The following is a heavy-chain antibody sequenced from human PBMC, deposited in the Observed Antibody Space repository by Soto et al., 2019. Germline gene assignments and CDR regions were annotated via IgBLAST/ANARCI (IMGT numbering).Heavy chain of an antibody. D-gene: IGHD4-4*01. J-gene: IGHJ6*02. CDR1: GYTFTSSD. Sequence: VKVSCKASGYTFTSSDINWVRQAPGNGLEWMGWMNPNTGNSGFAQKFQGRVTITADESTSTAYMELSSRRSEDTAVYYCARALNDYSNYYYYGMDVWGQGTTVTVSS. CDR2: MNPNTGNS. V-gene: IGHV1-8*01. CDR3: ARALNDYSNYYYYGMDV.